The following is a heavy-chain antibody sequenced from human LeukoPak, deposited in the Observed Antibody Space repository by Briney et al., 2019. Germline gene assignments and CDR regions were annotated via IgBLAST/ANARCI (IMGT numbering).Heavy chain of an antibody. D-gene: IGHD2-2*01. V-gene: IGHV3-21*01. CDR1: EFTFSSYS. J-gene: IGHJ5*02. CDR2: ISRSSSYI. Sequence: AGGSLRLSCAASEFTFSSYSMNWVRQAPGKGLEWVSSISRSSSYIYYADSVKGRFTISRDNAKNSLYLEMNSLRAEDTAVYYCARRGPVGCSGTSCFAGPVDSWGQGTLVTVSS. CDR3: ARRGPVGCSGTSCFAGPVDS.